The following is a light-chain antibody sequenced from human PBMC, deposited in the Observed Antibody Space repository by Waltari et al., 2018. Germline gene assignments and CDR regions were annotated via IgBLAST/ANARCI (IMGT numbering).Light chain of an antibody. CDR2: DVT. CDR3: ASYTSTRTVI. CDR1: SSDVGGYNY. Sequence: QSALTQPASVSGSPGQSITISCSGTSSDVGGYNYFSWYQQLPGNAPKLMIYDVTRWPSGVSNRFSGSKSGNTASLTIFGLQAEDEADYYCASYTSTRTVIFGGGTRVTVL. V-gene: IGLV2-14*01. J-gene: IGLJ2*01.